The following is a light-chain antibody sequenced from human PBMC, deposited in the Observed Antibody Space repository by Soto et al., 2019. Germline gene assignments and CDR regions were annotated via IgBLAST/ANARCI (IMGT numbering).Light chain of an antibody. CDR3: QQYGSSPWT. CDR1: QSVSSSY. J-gene: IGKJ1*01. CDR2: GAS. Sequence: EIVLTQSPGTLSLSPGERATLSCRASQSVSSSYLAWYQQKPGQAPRLLIYGASSRATGIPERFSGSGSGTDFTLTISSLEPEDFAVYYCQQYGSSPWTFGQGTKVEIK. V-gene: IGKV3-20*01.